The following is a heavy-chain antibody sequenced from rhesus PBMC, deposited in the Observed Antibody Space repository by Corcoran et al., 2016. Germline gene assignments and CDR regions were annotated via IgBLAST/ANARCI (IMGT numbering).Heavy chain of an antibody. CDR3: TRRGSWRYYFDY. CDR2: ISESGGTI. J-gene: IGHJ4*01. CDR1: GFTFSSYE. Sequence: DVQLVESGGGLVKPGGSLRLSCVASGFTFSSYEMHWVRQAPGKVLEWVSVISESGGTIYSADSVKGRFTISRDKAKNSLFLQMNSLRAEDTAVYYCTRRGSWRYYFDYWGQGVLVTVSS. D-gene: IGHD6-25*01. V-gene: IGHV3-100*02.